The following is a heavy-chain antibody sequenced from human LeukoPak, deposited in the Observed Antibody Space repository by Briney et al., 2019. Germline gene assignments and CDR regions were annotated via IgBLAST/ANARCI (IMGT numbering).Heavy chain of an antibody. Sequence: SETLSLTCSVSGDSISYFYWSWIRQAAGKGLEWIGRVASSGNTDYNASLKSRVTMSVDTSKNQLSLKVISVTAADTAVYYCARANADTNYYDSSGEYDYWGQGTLVTVSS. CDR2: VASSGNT. D-gene: IGHD3-22*01. J-gene: IGHJ4*02. CDR3: ARANADTNYYDSSGEYDY. V-gene: IGHV4-4*07. CDR1: GDSISYFY.